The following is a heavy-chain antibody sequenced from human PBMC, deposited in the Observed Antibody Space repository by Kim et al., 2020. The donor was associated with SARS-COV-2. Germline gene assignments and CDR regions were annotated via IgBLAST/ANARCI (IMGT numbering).Heavy chain of an antibody. D-gene: IGHD6-13*01. Sequence: GGSLRLSCAASGFTFSSYAMSWVRQAPGKGLEWVSAISGSGGSTYYADSVKGRFTISRDNSKNTLYLQMNSLRAEDTAVYYCAKTPPLGGAAAGLYYYYYYGMDVWGQGTTVTVSS. CDR3: AKTPPLGGAAAGLYYYYYYGMDV. CDR2: ISGSGGST. V-gene: IGHV3-23*01. CDR1: GFTFSSYA. J-gene: IGHJ6*02.